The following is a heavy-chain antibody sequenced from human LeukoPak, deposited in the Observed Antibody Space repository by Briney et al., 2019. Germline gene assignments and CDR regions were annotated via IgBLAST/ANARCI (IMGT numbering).Heavy chain of an antibody. CDR3: TADYPGIRTDWGFDY. CDR1: GFTFTNAW. V-gene: IGHV3-15*01. Sequence: KPGGSLRLSCAASGFTFTNAWMNWVRQAPGMGLEWVARIKSKGNGGTTDYAAPVKGRFSISRDDSENRLFLQMNSLRTEDTAVYYFTADYPGIRTDWGFDYGAQGVLVTVSS. D-gene: IGHD7-27*01. J-gene: IGHJ4*02. CDR2: IKSKGNGGTT.